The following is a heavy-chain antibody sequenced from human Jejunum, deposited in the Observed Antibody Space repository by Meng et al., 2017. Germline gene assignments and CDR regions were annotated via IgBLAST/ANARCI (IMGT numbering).Heavy chain of an antibody. CDR3: ARDHWGSLDY. CDR2: AST. V-gene: IGHV4-61*08. Sequence: QVEWRGAGQGLGRPSATLSPICAVSGGSVSSSGYQWGWIRQPPGKGLEWIGYASTNYNPSLKSRVTISLDTSKNQFSLKLTSVTAADTAVYYCARDHWGSLDYWGQGALVTVSS. D-gene: IGHD7-27*01. J-gene: IGHJ4*02. CDR1: GGSVSSSGYQ.